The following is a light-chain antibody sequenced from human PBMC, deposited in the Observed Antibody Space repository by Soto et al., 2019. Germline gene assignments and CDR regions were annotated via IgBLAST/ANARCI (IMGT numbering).Light chain of an antibody. CDR3: QQYYHWRT. J-gene: IGKJ1*01. V-gene: IGKV3-15*01. Sequence: EIVMTQSPATLSESPGERATLSCRASQSLNSNLAWYQQKPGQAPRLLIYGASTRATGIPARFSGSGSGTEFTLTISSLQSEDSAVYYCQQYYHWRTFGQGTKVEIK. CDR2: GAS. CDR1: QSLNSN.